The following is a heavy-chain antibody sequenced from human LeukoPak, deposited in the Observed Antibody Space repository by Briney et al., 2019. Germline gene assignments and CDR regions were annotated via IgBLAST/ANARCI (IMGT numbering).Heavy chain of an antibody. CDR2: ISSSGSTI. CDR3: ARALYDSSGYYDY. CDR1: GFTFSSYE. D-gene: IGHD3-22*01. V-gene: IGHV3-48*03. J-gene: IGHJ4*02. Sequence: GGSLRLSCAASGFTFSSYEMNWVRQAPGKGLEWVSYISSSGSTIYYADSVKGRFTISRDNAKNSLYLQMNSLRAEDTAVYYCARALYDSSGYYDYWGQGTLVTVSS.